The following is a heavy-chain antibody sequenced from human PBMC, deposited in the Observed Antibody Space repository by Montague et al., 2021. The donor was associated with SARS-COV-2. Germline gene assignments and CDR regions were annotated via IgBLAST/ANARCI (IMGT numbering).Heavy chain of an antibody. D-gene: IGHD6-13*01. CDR1: GGSISSYY. CDR3: ARLPSSWDYYYYYGLDV. V-gene: IGHV4-59*01. CDR2: IYYSGSA. J-gene: IGHJ6*02. Sequence: SGTLSLTCTVSGGSISSYYWSWIRQPPGKGLEWIGYIYYSGSATYNPSLKSRLTMSVHTSENQLSLKLSSVTAADTAVYYCARLPSSWDYYYYYGLDVWGQGTTVTVSS.